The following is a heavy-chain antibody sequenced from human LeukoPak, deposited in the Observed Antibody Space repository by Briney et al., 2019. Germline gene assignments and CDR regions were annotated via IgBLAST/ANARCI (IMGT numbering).Heavy chain of an antibody. CDR2: FDPEDSKT. Sequence: ASVKVSCKLSGYTLTQLSMHWVRQSPGNGLECMGGFDPEDSKTIYAQKFQGRVTMTEDKSPYTAYMELRSLRYEDTDVYYCATGPYSSSWDDAFDIWGQGTMVTVSS. CDR3: ATGPYSSSWDDAFDI. J-gene: IGHJ3*02. D-gene: IGHD6-13*01. V-gene: IGHV1-24*01. CDR1: GYTLTQLS.